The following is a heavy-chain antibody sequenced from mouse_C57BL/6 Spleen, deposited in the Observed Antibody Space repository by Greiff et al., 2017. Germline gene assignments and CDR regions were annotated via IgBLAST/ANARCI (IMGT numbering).Heavy chain of an antibody. CDR1: GYTFTSYW. CDR3: ARFITTADAMDY. CDR2: IDPSDSCT. J-gene: IGHJ4*01. V-gene: IGHV1-50*01. Sequence: QVQLQQPGAELVKPGASVKLSCKASGYTFTSYWMQWVKQRPGQGLEWIGEIDPSDSCTNYNQKFKGKATLTVDTSSSTAYMQLSSLPSEDSAVYYCARFITTADAMDYWGQGTSVTVSS. D-gene: IGHD1-2*01.